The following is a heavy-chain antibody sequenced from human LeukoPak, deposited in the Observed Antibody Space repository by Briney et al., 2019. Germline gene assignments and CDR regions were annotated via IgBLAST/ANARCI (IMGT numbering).Heavy chain of an antibody. CDR1: GGSISSDGYY. CDR3: ARAHRPQLWLCYFDY. Sequence: SETLSLTCTVSGGSISSDGYYWSWIRQHPGKGLEWIGYIYYSGSTYYNPSLKSRVTISVDTSKNQFSLKLSSVTAADTAVYYCARAHRPQLWLCYFDYWGQGTLVTVSS. V-gene: IGHV4-31*03. J-gene: IGHJ4*02. CDR2: IYYSGST. D-gene: IGHD5-18*01.